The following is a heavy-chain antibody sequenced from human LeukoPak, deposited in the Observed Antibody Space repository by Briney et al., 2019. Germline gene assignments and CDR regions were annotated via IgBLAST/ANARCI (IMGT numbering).Heavy chain of an antibody. Sequence: SETLSLTCAVSGGSFSFYFWHWIRQPPGEGLDWIGEIDNRGSTQYKPSLRRRGIISIDTSANHFSLKLTSVTAADTGVYFCARDSDSGFQWGQGTLVTVSS. J-gene: IGHJ4*02. V-gene: IGHV4-34*01. CDR3: ARDSDSGFQ. CDR2: IDNRGST. CDR1: GGSFSFYF. D-gene: IGHD3-16*01.